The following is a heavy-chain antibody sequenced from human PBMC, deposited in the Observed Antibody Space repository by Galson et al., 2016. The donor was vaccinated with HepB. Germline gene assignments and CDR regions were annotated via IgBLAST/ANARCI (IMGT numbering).Heavy chain of an antibody. Sequence: PALVKPTQTLTLTCTFSGFSVSTSGEGVGWIRQPPGKALEWLAVIYWNDDKRYSPSLKSSLTITKDTSTNPVVLTMTNMDPVDTATYYCARNPITMIIVDGDSYYYYGLDVWGQGTTVTVSS. V-gene: IGHV2-5*01. J-gene: IGHJ6*02. D-gene: IGHD3-22*01. CDR1: GFSVSTSGEG. CDR2: IYWNDDK. CDR3: ARNPITMIIVDGDSYYYYGLDV.